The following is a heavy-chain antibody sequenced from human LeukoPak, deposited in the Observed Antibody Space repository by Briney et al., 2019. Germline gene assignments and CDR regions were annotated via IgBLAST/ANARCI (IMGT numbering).Heavy chain of an antibody. D-gene: IGHD6-6*01. V-gene: IGHV5-51*01. J-gene: IGHJ4*02. CDR3: ARRGGASSVPFDY. CDR2: IYPRDSDT. Sequence: GESLKISCWASGYTFANYWFGWVRQMPGKGLEWMGIIYPRDSDTRYSPSFQGQVTISADKSINTAYLQWSSLQASDTAIYYCARRGGASSVPFDYWGQGTLVTVSS. CDR1: GYTFANYW.